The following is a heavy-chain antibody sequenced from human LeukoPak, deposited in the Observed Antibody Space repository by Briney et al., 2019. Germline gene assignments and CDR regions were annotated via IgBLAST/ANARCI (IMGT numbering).Heavy chain of an antibody. CDR3: ARVRRNSGNKYFDP. CDR2: IYISGGT. D-gene: IGHD5-12*01. V-gene: IGHV4-61*02. CDR1: GGSISSGNYY. J-gene: IGHJ5*02. Sequence: SETLSLTCTVSGGSISSGNYYWSWIWQPAGMGLEWIGRIYISGGTEYNPSLKSRVTISIDTSKNQFYLRLSSVTAADTAVYYCARVRRNSGNKYFDPWGQGTRVTVSS.